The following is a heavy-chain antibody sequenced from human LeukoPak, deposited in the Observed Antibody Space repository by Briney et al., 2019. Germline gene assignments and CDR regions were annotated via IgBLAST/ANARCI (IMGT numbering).Heavy chain of an antibody. J-gene: IGHJ6*03. D-gene: IGHD3-10*01. V-gene: IGHV3-49*04. CDR3: TIGFGELNYMDV. Sequence: PGGSLRLACTASGFTFGDYAMSWVRQAPGKGLEWVGFIRSKAYGGTTEYAASVKGRFTISRDDYKSIAYLQMNSLKTEDTAVYYCTIGFGELNYMDVWGKGTTVTVSS. CDR1: GFTFGDYA. CDR2: IRSKAYGGTT.